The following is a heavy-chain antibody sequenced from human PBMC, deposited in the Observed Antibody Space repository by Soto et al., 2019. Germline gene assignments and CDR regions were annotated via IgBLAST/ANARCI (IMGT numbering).Heavy chain of an antibody. V-gene: IGHV4-38-2*01. CDR2: MYHSGIT. CDR3: ARSMYSTSAQLYYGMDV. J-gene: IGHJ6*02. D-gene: IGHD6-6*01. Sequence: SETLSLTCAVSGYSVSSGSYWGWIRQPPGKGLEWIGSMYHSGITYYNLSLKSRVTISVDTSKNQLSLKLSSATAADTAVYYGARSMYSTSAQLYYGMDVWGQGTTVTVSS. CDR1: GYSVSSGSY.